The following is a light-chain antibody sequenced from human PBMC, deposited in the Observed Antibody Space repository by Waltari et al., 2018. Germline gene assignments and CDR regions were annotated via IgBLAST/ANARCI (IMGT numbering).Light chain of an antibody. V-gene: IGLV2-11*01. CDR1: PSDVGGYNS. CDR2: DVN. CDR3: CSYAGVHTFWL. Sequence: QSALTQPPSVSGSPEQSVTISCTGSPSDVGGYNSVSWYQQPPGKAPKLIIFDVNQRPSGVPDRFSGSKSGNTASLTISGLRPEDEADYHCCSYAGVHTFWLFGGGTKLTVL. J-gene: IGLJ3*02.